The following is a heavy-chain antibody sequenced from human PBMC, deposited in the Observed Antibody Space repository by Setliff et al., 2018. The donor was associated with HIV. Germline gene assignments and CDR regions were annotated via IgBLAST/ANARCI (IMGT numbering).Heavy chain of an antibody. CDR1: GGSISTYF. CDR2: IYHSGST. CDR3: ARTVRREFRTNVGDHYYFYMDV. V-gene: IGHV4-59*12. D-gene: IGHD3-3*01. Sequence: NPSETLSLTCTVSGGSISTYFWSWVRQSPGKGLEWIGEIYHSGSTHYNPSLQSRVTISVDTSKNQFSLKVTSVTAADTAVYYCARTVRREFRTNVGDHYYFYMDVWGKGTTVTVSS. J-gene: IGHJ6*03.